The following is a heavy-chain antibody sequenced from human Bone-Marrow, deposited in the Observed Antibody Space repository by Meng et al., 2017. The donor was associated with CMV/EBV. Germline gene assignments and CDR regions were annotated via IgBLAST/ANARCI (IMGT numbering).Heavy chain of an antibody. CDR3: ARVGIQLWLLSPTRGMDV. Sequence: ASVKVSCKASGYTFTSYGISWVRQAPGQGLEWMGWISAYNGNTNYAQKLQSRVTMTTDTSTSTAYMELRSLRSDDTAVYYCARVGIQLWLLSPTRGMDVWGQGTTVTVSS. V-gene: IGHV1-18*01. CDR2: ISAYNGNT. J-gene: IGHJ6*02. D-gene: IGHD5-18*01. CDR1: GYTFTSYG.